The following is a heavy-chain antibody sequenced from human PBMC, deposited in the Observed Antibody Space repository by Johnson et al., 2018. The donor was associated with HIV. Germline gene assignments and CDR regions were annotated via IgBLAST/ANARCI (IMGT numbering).Heavy chain of an antibody. Sequence: VQLVESGGGLVKPGESLRLSCAASGFSFSNAWMNWVRQAPGKGLEWVGRIKSKTDGGTTDYAAPVKGRFTLSRDDSKNTLFLQMNSLKTEDTALYYCASGDDDGFWGQGTMVTVSS. CDR1: GFSFSNAW. CDR3: ASGDDDGF. J-gene: IGHJ3*01. D-gene: IGHD5-12*01. CDR2: IKSKTDGGTT. V-gene: IGHV3-15*01.